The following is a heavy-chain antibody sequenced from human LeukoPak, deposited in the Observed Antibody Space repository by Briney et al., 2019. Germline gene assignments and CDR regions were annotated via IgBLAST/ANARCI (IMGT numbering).Heavy chain of an antibody. CDR3: AKGGCEDCSYCYLDY. CDR1: GGSITSNRCC. V-gene: IGHV4-39*01. D-gene: IGHD2-15*01. Sequence: PSETLSLTCTVSGGSITSNRCCWVRIRQPPGKGLEWIGTIYDSGSTYYNPSLKSRVTISADTSKNQLSLRLRSVSAADAAVSYCAKGGCEDCSYCYLDYWGQGIQVTVFS. CDR2: IYDSGST. J-gene: IGHJ4*02.